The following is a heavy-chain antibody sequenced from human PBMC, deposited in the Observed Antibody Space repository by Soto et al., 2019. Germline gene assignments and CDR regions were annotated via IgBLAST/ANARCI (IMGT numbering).Heavy chain of an antibody. D-gene: IGHD3-3*01. V-gene: IGHV3-72*01. Sequence: PGGSLRLSSVVSGFTFSDHYMDWVRQAPGKGLEWVGRTRNKANSYTTEYAASVKGRFTISRDDSKNSLYLQMNSLKTEDTAVYYCARSGPYSHFQHWGQGTLVTVSS. CDR3: ARSGPYSHFQH. J-gene: IGHJ1*01. CDR2: TRNKANSYTT. CDR1: GFTFSDHY.